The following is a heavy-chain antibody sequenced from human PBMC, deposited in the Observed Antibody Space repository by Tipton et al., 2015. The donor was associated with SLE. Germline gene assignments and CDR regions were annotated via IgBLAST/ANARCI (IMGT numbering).Heavy chain of an antibody. CDR2: IYHTGST. CDR1: GGSISTYY. Sequence: TLSLTCTVSGGSISTYYWSWIRQPPKQGLEWIGWIYHTGSTDYNPSLYSRVSISVDSAKNQFSLKVSSVTAADTAVYFCARGDFWSGLDYWGQGALVTVSS. V-gene: IGHV4-59*01. CDR3: ARGDFWSGLDY. D-gene: IGHD3-3*01. J-gene: IGHJ4*02.